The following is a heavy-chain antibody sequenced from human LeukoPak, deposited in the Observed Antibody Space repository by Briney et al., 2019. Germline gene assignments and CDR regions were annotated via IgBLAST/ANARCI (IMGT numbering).Heavy chain of an antibody. Sequence: SSETLSLTXTVSGGSISSYYWSWIRQTAGKGLEWIGRIYTSGSTNYNPSLKSRVTMSVDTSKNQFSLKLSSVTAADTAVYYCARGDIYYFDYWGQGTLVTVSS. D-gene: IGHD2-15*01. CDR3: ARGDIYYFDY. J-gene: IGHJ4*02. V-gene: IGHV4-4*07. CDR2: IYTSGST. CDR1: GGSISSYY.